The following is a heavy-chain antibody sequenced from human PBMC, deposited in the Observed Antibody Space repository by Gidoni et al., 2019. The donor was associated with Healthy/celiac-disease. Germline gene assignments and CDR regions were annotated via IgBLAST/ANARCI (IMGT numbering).Heavy chain of an antibody. V-gene: IGHV4-39*07. Sequence: QLQLQESGPGLVKPSETLSLTCTVSGGSISSSSYYWGWLRQPPGKGLEWIGSIYYSGSTYYNPSLKSLVTISVDTSKNQFSLKRSSVTAADTAVYYCARGRIVVVTAAYDAFDIWGQGTMVTVFS. CDR1: GGSISSSSYY. CDR3: ARGRIVVVTAAYDAFDI. J-gene: IGHJ3*02. CDR2: IYYSGST. D-gene: IGHD2-21*02.